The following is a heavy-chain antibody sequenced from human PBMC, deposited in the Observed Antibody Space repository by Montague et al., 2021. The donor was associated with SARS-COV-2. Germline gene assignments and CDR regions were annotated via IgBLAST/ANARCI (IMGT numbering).Heavy chain of an antibody. CDR1: GGSTSNYY. CDR2: IFDTGST. Sequence: SETLSLTCSVSGGSTSNYYWTWIRQSPGKGLQWIGYIFDTGSTKFNPSLKSRVSMSLDTSKNHFSLRLSAVTAADTARYYCARAQNICFIANCVNYFDLWGLGALVTVSS. J-gene: IGHJ4*02. D-gene: IGHD2-15*01. CDR3: ARAQNICFIANCVNYFDL. V-gene: IGHV4-59*01.